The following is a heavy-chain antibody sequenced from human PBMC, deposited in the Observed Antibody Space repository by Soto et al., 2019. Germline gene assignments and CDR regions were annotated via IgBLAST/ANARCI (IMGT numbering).Heavy chain of an antibody. J-gene: IGHJ1*01. CDR1: GFTVSSNY. V-gene: IGHV3-53*01. CDR3: ARGFDDSSGYYSNAEYFQH. Sequence: PGGSLRLSCAASGFTVSSNYMSWVRQAPGKGLEWVSVIYSGGSTYYADSVKGRFTISRDNSKNTLYLQMNSLRAEDTAVYYCARGFDDSSGYYSNAEYFQHWGQGTLVTVSS. CDR2: IYSGGST. D-gene: IGHD3-22*01.